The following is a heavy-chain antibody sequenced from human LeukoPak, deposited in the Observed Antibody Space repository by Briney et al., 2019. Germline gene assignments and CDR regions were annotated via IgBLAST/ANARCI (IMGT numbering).Heavy chain of an antibody. Sequence: TGGSLRLSCAAAGFTFSSNWMSWVRQAPGKGLQWVANIKQDGSEKYYVDSVKGRFTISRDNAKKSLYLQMNSLRGEDTAVYYCARGLGINGLALDMWGQGTMVTVSS. CDR2: IKQDGSEK. V-gene: IGHV3-7*05. D-gene: IGHD3-10*01. CDR1: GFTFSSNW. CDR3: ARGLGINGLALDM. J-gene: IGHJ3*02.